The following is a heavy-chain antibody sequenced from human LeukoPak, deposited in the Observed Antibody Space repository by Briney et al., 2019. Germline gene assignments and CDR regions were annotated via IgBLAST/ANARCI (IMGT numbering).Heavy chain of an antibody. CDR2: IYTGGSA. CDR3: ARDRGRYYMDV. CDR1: GFTVSSNY. Sequence: PGGSLRLSCATSGFTVSSNYMSWVRQAPGKGLEWVSVIYTGGSAYYAVSVRGRFTISRENAKNSLYLQMNSLRAGDTAVYYCARDRGRYYMDVWGKGTTVTISS. V-gene: IGHV3-53*01. D-gene: IGHD6-25*01. J-gene: IGHJ6*03.